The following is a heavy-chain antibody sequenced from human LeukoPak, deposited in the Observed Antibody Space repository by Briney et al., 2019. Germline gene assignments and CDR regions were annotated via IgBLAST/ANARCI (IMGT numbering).Heavy chain of an antibody. D-gene: IGHD5-24*01. Sequence: SETLSLTCSVSGGSISSSSSYWGWIRQPPGKGLEWIGSIYYSGSSFDNPALKSRVTISVDTSKNQFSLKLSSVTAADTAVYYCARHGYGSYYYYYYMDVWGKGTTVTISS. J-gene: IGHJ6*03. CDR3: ARHGYGSYYYYYYMDV. CDR1: GGSISSSSSY. V-gene: IGHV4-39*01. CDR2: IYYSGSS.